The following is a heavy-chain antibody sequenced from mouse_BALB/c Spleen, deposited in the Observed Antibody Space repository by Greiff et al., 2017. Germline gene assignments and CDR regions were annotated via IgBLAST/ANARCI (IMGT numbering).Heavy chain of an antibody. CDR3: ARDYGSLYYFDY. CDR2: ITPSSGYT. CDR1: GYTFTSYT. Sequence: VKLMESGAELARPGASVKMSCKASGYTFTSYTMHWVKQRPGQGLEWIGYITPSSGYTNYNQKFKDKATLTADKSSSTAYMQLSSLTSEDSAVYYCARDYGSLYYFDYWGQGTTLTVSS. V-gene: IGHV1-4*01. J-gene: IGHJ2*01. D-gene: IGHD1-1*01.